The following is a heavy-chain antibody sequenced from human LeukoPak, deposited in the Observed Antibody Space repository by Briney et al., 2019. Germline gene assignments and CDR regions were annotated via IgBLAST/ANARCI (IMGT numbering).Heavy chain of an antibody. V-gene: IGHV3-21*01. CDR1: GFSFSSYN. J-gene: IGHJ4*02. Sequence: GGSLRLSCAASGFSFSSYNMNWVRQTPGKGLEWVSSISSSSSYIYYADSVKGRFTISRDNAKNSLYLQMNSLRAEDTAVYYCARDRDKYDYVWGSYRYPLDYWGQGTLVTVSS. CDR2: ISSSSSYI. D-gene: IGHD3-16*02. CDR3: ARDRDKYDYVWGSYRYPLDY.